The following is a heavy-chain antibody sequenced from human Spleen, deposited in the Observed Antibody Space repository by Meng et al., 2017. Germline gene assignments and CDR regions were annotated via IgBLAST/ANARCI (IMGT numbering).Heavy chain of an antibody. Sequence: QVQLEQSGAVSKTPGASVKVSCRASGYIFASYDINWVRQASGRGLEWMGWMNPDSGDTKYAQKFQGRVTMTGYTSISTAYMELSRLTSDDTAVYYCAREGGSSSHFDYWGQGTLVTVSS. D-gene: IGHD6-6*01. CDR3: AREGGSSSHFDY. CDR2: MNPDSGDT. V-gene: IGHV1-2*02. CDR1: GYIFASYD. J-gene: IGHJ4*02.